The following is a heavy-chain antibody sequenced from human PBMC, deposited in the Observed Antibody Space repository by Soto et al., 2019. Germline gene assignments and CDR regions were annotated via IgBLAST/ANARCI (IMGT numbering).Heavy chain of an antibody. J-gene: IGHJ4*02. D-gene: IGHD6-19*01. CDR2: TYYNGDT. CDR1: DDSFRGAEYY. V-gene: IGHV4-61*08. CDR3: ARGPAYINGWRTFDL. Sequence: VLLQESGPRLLRPSETLSLTCTVSDDSFRGAEYYWSWIRQPLGKGPEWIGYTYYNGDTKYNPALRSRVPMSEYTSKNQFSLRLSSVTAADTAVYFCARGPAYINGWRTFDLWGRGILVTVSS.